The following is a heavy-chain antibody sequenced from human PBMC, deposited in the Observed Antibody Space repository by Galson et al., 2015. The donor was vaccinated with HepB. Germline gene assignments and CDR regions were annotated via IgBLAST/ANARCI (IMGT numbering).Heavy chain of an antibody. V-gene: IGHV1-24*01. CDR2: FDTEDGET. D-gene: IGHD2-8*02. J-gene: IGHJ6*02. CDR3: AAAPIWCKLMNSYFYGVDV. CDR1: GYSLSEVS. Sequence: SVKVSCKVSGYSLSEVSMHWVRQAPGKGFGWLGGFDTEDGETKYAQQFQGRLTLTEDTSTDTAHMLLSSLRSEDTAVYYCAAAPIWCKLMNSYFYGVDVWGQGTTGPV.